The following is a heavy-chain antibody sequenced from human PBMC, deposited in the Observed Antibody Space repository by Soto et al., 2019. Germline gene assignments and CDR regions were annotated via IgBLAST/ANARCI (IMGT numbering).Heavy chain of an antibody. Sequence: GASVKVSCKASGYTFNTYGITWVRQAPGQGLERMGWISGYNGNTNYAQTLQGRGTMTTDTSTSTAYLELRSLRSDDTAVYYCARTVEYDSIPYYYADFWGQGTLVTVSS. J-gene: IGHJ4*01. CDR3: ARTVEYDSIPYYYADF. V-gene: IGHV1-18*01. CDR2: ISGYNGNT. D-gene: IGHD2-21*01. CDR1: GYTFNTYG.